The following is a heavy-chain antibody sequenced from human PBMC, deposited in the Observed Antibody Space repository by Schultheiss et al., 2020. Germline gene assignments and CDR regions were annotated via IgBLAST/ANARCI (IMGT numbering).Heavy chain of an antibody. J-gene: IGHJ4*02. Sequence: GGSLRLSCAGAGFTFKSYSIHWVRQAPGKGLEWLAYNDVTTIHYAESVKGRFTVSRDNAKNTAYLQLNSLRVEDTALYYCAKDRVPDSRWNFDHWGQGVLVTVSS. CDR3: AKDRVPDSRWNFDH. CDR2: NDVTTI. D-gene: IGHD2-15*01. CDR1: GFTFKSYS. V-gene: IGHV3-30*02.